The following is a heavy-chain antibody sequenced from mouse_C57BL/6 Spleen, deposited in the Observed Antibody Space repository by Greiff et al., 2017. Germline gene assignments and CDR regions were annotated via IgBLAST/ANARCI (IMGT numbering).Heavy chain of an antibody. CDR1: GFTFSSYA. CDR3: ARGDTTDYFDY. Sequence: EVQLVESGGGLVKPGGSLKLSCAASGFTFSSYAMSWVRQTPEKRLEWVATISDGGSYTYYPDNVKGRFTISRDNAKNNLYLQMSHLKSEDTAMYYCARGDTTDYFDYWGQGTTLTVSS. V-gene: IGHV5-4*01. D-gene: IGHD1-1*01. J-gene: IGHJ2*01. CDR2: ISDGGSYT.